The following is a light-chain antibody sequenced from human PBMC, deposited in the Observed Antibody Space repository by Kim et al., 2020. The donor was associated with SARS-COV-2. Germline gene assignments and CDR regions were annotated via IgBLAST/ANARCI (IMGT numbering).Light chain of an antibody. CDR2: AAS. V-gene: IGKV1-39*01. CDR3: QQSHSTPLT. J-gene: IGKJ5*01. CDR1: QNISNY. Sequence: APVGDRVTTTCRASQNISNYVNWYQWKPGKAPHLLIYAASNLQGGVPSRFSGGGSGTDFTLTVSSLQPEDFATYYCQQSHSTPLTFGQGTRLEIK.